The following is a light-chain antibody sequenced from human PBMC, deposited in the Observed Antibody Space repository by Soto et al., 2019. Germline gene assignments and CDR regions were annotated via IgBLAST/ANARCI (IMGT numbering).Light chain of an antibody. V-gene: IGKV1-5*03. CDR2: KAS. CDR3: QQYNTFLPT. J-gene: IGKJ1*01. Sequence: DTQMTQSPSTLSASVGDRVTITCRASQSISNCLAWYQQRPGRAPKLLIYKASNLHSGVPSRFSGSGSGTEFTLTINSLHPDDVAIYYCQQYNTFLPTFGQGTKVEFK. CDR1: QSISNC.